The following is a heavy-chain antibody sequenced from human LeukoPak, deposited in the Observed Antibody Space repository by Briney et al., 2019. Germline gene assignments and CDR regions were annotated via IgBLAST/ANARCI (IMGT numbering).Heavy chain of an antibody. V-gene: IGHV1-69*01. D-gene: IGHD2-2*01. Sequence: ASVKVSCKASGGTFSSYAISWVLQAPGQGLEWMGGIIPIFGTANYAQKFQGRVTITADESTSTAYMELSSLRSEDTAVYYCARDRVLNCSSTSCYSYYYYYYMDVWGKGTTVTVSS. CDR2: IIPIFGTA. CDR3: ARDRVLNCSSTSCYSYYYYYYMDV. CDR1: GGTFSSYA. J-gene: IGHJ6*03.